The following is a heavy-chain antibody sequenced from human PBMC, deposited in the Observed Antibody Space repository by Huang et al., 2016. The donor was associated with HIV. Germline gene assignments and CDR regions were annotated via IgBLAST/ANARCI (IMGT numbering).Heavy chain of an antibody. V-gene: IGHV4-39*01. CDR3: ARHGRVAGHYYNNMDV. D-gene: IGHD6-19*01. CDR1: GGSISSSSYY. J-gene: IGHJ6*02. CDR2: IYDSWNT. Sequence: LQLQESGPGLVKSSETLSLICTVSGGSISSSSYYWGWIRQPPGKGPEWIGGIYDSWNTYYNPPLKSRVTISVDTSKNQFSLKVNSVTAADTAVYYCARHGRVAGHYYNNMDVWGRGTTVTVSS.